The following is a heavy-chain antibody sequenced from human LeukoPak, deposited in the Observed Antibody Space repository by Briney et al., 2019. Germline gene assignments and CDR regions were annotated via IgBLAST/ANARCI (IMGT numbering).Heavy chain of an antibody. J-gene: IGHJ5*02. CDR2: FDPEDGET. V-gene: IGHV1-24*01. CDR3: ATAMVRGVDNWFDP. CDR1: GYTLTELS. Sequence: ASVKVSCKVSGYTLTELSMHWVRQAPGKGLEWMGGFDPEDGETIYAQKFQGRVTMTEDTSTDTAYMELSSLRSEDTAVYYCATAMVRGVDNWFDPWGQGTLVTVPS. D-gene: IGHD3-10*01.